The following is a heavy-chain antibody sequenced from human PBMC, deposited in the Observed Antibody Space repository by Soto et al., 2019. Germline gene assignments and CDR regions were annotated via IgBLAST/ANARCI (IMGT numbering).Heavy chain of an antibody. J-gene: IGHJ6*02. CDR3: ARDYYDRSGGVYYGMDV. CDR1: GGTFSSYA. CDR2: IIPNFGKA. D-gene: IGHD3-22*01. V-gene: IGHV1-69*13. Sequence: ASVNVSCKASGGTFSSYAMSGVRQAPGQGLEWMGGIIPNFGKANYAQKLQGRVTITADESTSTAYMELSSLRSDDTAVYYCARDYYDRSGGVYYGMDVWGQGTTVTVSS.